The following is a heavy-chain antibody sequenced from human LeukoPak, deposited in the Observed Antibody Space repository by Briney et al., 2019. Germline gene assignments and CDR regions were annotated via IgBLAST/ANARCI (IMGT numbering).Heavy chain of an antibody. Sequence: ASMKVSCKASGYTFTSYGISWVRQAPGQGLEWMGWISAYNGNTNYAQKLQGRVTMTTDTSTSTAYMELRSLRSDDTAVYYCARVVSPDIVVVPAATHFANYYYYYMDVWGKGTTVTVSS. CDR3: ARVVSPDIVVVPAATHFANYYYYYMDV. CDR2: ISAYNGNT. D-gene: IGHD2-2*01. V-gene: IGHV1-18*01. CDR1: GYTFTSYG. J-gene: IGHJ6*03.